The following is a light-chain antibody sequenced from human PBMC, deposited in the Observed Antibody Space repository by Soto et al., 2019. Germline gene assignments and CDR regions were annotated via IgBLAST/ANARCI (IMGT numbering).Light chain of an antibody. CDR1: SSDVADYNY. CDR2: DVS. Sequence: QSALTQPASVSGSPGQSITISCSGTSSDVADYNYVSWYQQHPGKVPKLIIYDVSYRPSGVSDRFSASKSGSTASLTISGLQAEDEADYYCSSYPSTNTVIFGGGTKVTVL. V-gene: IGLV2-14*03. J-gene: IGLJ2*01. CDR3: SSYPSTNTVI.